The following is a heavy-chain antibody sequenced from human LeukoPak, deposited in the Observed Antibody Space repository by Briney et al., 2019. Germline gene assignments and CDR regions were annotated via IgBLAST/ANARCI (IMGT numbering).Heavy chain of an antibody. CDR2: INPSGGST. CDR1: GYTFTSYY. Sequence: GASVKVSRKASGYTFTSYYMHWVRQAPGQGLEWMGIINPSGGSTSYAQKFQGRVTMTRDTSTSTVYMELSSLRSEDTAVYYCARVEEVGASDYWGQGTLVTVSS. CDR3: ARVEEVGASDY. V-gene: IGHV1-46*01. D-gene: IGHD1-26*01. J-gene: IGHJ4*02.